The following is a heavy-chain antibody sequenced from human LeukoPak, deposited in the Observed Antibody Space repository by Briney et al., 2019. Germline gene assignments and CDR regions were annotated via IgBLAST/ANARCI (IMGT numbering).Heavy chain of an antibody. J-gene: IGHJ4*02. Sequence: SETLSLTCTVSGGSISSSSSYWAWIRQPPGKGLEWIGSIYYSGSSYHNPSLKSRVTISVDTSKNQLSLKLSSVTAADTAVYFRARWTSGPLDYWGQGTLVTVSS. CDR1: GGSISSSSSY. D-gene: IGHD1-26*01. CDR2: IYYSGSS. V-gene: IGHV4-39*01. CDR3: ARWTSGPLDY.